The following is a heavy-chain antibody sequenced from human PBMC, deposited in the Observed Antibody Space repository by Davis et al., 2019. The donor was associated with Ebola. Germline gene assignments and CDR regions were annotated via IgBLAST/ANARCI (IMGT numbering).Heavy chain of an antibody. CDR2: IFHSGGS. CDR3: ARTFCTGDVCYPFDS. CDR1: GVSINSGGNY. V-gene: IGHV4-31*03. D-gene: IGHD2-8*02. Sequence: SETLSLTCSVSGVSINSGGNYRSWIRQHPEKGLEWIGYIFHSGGSYYNPSLKTRVTMSLDTSANQISLTLKSLTAADTAVYYCARTFCTGDVCYPFDSWGQGTLVSVSS. J-gene: IGHJ4*02.